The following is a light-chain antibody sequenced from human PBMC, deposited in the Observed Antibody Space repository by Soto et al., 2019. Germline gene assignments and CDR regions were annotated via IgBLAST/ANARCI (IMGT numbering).Light chain of an antibody. V-gene: IGLV2-14*03. Sequence: QSALTQPASVSGSPGQSITISCTGTSSDVGAYNYVSWYQQHPGKAPKLMIYDVSNRPSGVSNRFSGSKSGNTASLTISGLQAEDEADYYCTSYTTGNTLVFGTGTKVTVL. J-gene: IGLJ1*01. CDR2: DVS. CDR3: TSYTTGNTLV. CDR1: SSDVGAYNY.